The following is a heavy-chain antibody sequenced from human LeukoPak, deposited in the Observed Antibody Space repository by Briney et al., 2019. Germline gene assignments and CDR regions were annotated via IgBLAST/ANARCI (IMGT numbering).Heavy chain of an antibody. V-gene: IGHV3-7*01. J-gene: IGHJ6*04. Sequence: PGGSLRLSCAASEFMFSNYWMTWVRQAPGKGLEWVANIKQDGSEKYYVDSVKGRFTISRDNAKNSLYLQMNSLRAEDTAVYYCAIILLGEMDVWGKGTTVTVSS. D-gene: IGHD3-3*02. CDR3: AIILLGEMDV. CDR1: EFMFSNYW. CDR2: IKQDGSEK.